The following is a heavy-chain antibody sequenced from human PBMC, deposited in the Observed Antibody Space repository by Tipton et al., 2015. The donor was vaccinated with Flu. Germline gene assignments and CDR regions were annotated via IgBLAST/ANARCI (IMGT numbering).Heavy chain of an antibody. D-gene: IGHD3-10*01. V-gene: IGHV1-69*18. CDR2: IIPVFGAK. Sequence: QVQLVQSGAEVKKPGSSVRVSCKASGGIFNNNAINWVRQAPGQGLEWVGRIIPVFGAKDYAQKFLGRVTFTADESSSTAFMDLSSLTSEDTAIYFCASAYYGRPEPYFDSWGQGTLVTVSS. J-gene: IGHJ4*02. CDR3: ASAYYGRPEPYFDS. CDR1: GGIFNNNA.